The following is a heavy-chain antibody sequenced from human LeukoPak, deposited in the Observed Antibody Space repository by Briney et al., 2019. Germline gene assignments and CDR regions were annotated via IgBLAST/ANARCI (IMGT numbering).Heavy chain of an antibody. Sequence: GASVKVSCKSSGYSFTAFYIHWVRQAPGQGLEWMGWIHPRRGDTNYQGRVTMTRDTSISTAYLDLSSLRSDDTAAYYCARDGDYSAGSYYRGCIDSWGQGTPVTVSP. CDR1: GYSFTAFY. J-gene: IGHJ4*02. CDR2: IHPRRGDT. CDR3: ARDGDYSAGSYYRGCIDS. D-gene: IGHD3-10*01. V-gene: IGHV1-2*02.